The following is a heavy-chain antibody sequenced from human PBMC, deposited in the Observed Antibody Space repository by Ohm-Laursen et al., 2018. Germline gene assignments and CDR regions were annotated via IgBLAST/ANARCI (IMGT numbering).Heavy chain of an antibody. V-gene: IGHV3-7*01. CDR3: FSGPSWEI. Sequence: GSLRLSCAASGFTFSNYWISWVRQAPGKGLEWVANIKQDGSEKYYVDSVTGRFTISRDNAKNSLYLQMNSLRAEDTAVYYCFSGPSWEIWGQGTVVTVSS. D-gene: IGHD1-26*01. CDR1: GFTFSNYW. CDR2: IKQDGSEK. J-gene: IGHJ3*02.